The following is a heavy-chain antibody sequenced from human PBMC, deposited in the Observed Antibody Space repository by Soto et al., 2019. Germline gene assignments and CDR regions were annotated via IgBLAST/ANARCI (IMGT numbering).Heavy chain of an antibody. Sequence: ASVKVSCKASGYTFTSYGISWVRQAPGQGLEWMGWISAYNGNTNYAQKLQGRVTMTRDTSTSTVYMELSSLRSEDTAVYYCARPYGPTYYYYGMDVWGQGTTVTVSS. CDR1: GYTFTSYG. J-gene: IGHJ6*02. D-gene: IGHD4-17*01. CDR2: ISAYNGNT. CDR3: ARPYGPTYYYYGMDV. V-gene: IGHV1-18*01.